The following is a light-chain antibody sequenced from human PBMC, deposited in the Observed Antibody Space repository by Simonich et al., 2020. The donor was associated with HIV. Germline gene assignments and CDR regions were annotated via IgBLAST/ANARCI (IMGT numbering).Light chain of an antibody. CDR1: QGISSY. CDR3: QQFNSFPLT. Sequence: DIQLTQSPSFLSASVGDRVTITCRASQGISSYLAWYQQKPGKAPKLLIYKASSLQSGVPSTFSGSGSGTEFTLTISSLQPDDFATYYCQQFNSFPLTFGQGTRLDIK. J-gene: IGKJ5*01. CDR2: KAS. V-gene: IGKV1-9*01.